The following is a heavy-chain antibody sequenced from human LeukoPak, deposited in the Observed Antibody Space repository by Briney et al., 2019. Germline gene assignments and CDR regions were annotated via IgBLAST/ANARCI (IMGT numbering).Heavy chain of an antibody. D-gene: IGHD6-13*01. V-gene: IGHV4-34*01. CDR3: ARVSSSWSFYYYYGMDV. Sequence: PSETLSLTCAVYGGSFSGYYWSWLRQPPGKGLEWIGEINHSGSTNYNPSLKSRVTISVDTSKNQFSLKLSSVTAADTAVYYCARVSSSWSFYYYYGMDVWGQGTTVTVSS. J-gene: IGHJ6*02. CDR1: GGSFSGYY. CDR2: INHSGST.